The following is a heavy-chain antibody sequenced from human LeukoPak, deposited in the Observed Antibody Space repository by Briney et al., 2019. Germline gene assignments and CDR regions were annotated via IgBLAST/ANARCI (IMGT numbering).Heavy chain of an antibody. J-gene: IGHJ4*02. Sequence: ASVKVSCKASGGTFSSYTISWVRQAPGQGLEWMGRIIPILGIANYAQKFQGRVTITADKSTSTAYMELSSLRSEDTAVYYCASDSSGYYYGYWGQGTLVTVSS. CDR2: IIPILGIA. V-gene: IGHV1-69*02. D-gene: IGHD3-22*01. CDR3: ASDSSGYYYGY. CDR1: GGTFSSYT.